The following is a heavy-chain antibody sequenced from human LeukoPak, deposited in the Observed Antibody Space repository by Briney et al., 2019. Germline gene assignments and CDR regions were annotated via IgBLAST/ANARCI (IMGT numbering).Heavy chain of an antibody. CDR2: VYYGRTT. J-gene: IGHJ5*01. Sequence: SETLSLACTVSAASFISSSHHWGWIRQSPGKGLEWIGTVYYGRTTYYNPSLDGRVTISLDTSANHFSLQLNSVTAADTAVCYCVRHDGRGGATMGAFDSWGQGSLVTVSS. D-gene: IGHD5-12*01. V-gene: IGHV4-39*01. CDR1: AASFISSSHH. CDR3: VRHDGRGGATMGAFDS.